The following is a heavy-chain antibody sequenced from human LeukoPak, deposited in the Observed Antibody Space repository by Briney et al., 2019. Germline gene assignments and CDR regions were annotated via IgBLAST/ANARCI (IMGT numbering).Heavy chain of an antibody. V-gene: IGHV3-33*08. CDR2: IWYDGSNK. J-gene: IGHJ4*02. CDR3: ARDRRGPYDSSGYPGY. Sequence: PGGSLRLSCAAFGFTFSSHWMHWVRQAPGKGLEWVSVIWYDGSNKYYADSVKGRFTISRDNSKNTLYLQMNSLRAEDTAVYYCARDRRGPYDSSGYPGYWGQGTLVTVSS. CDR1: GFTFSSHW. D-gene: IGHD3-22*01.